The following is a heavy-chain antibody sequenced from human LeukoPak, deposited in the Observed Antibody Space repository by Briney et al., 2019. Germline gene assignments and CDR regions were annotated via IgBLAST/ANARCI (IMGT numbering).Heavy chain of an antibody. V-gene: IGHV3-48*03. CDR1: GFTFSNYG. CDR2: LGAGGAK. D-gene: IGHD5-24*01. J-gene: IGHJ3*02. CDR3: ARDIRGYNGAFDI. Sequence: GGSLRLSCEVSGFTFSNYGMNWVRQAQGKGQQCVSYLGAGGAKYYADSVKGRFTISRDNAKNSLYLQLNSLRAEDTAIHFCARDIRGYNGAFDIWGQGTMVTVSS.